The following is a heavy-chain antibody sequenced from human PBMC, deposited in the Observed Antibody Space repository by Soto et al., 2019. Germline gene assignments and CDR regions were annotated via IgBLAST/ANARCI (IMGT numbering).Heavy chain of an antibody. J-gene: IGHJ4*02. V-gene: IGHV1-46*01. CDR3: ARDESTNGVSGSLDY. CDR1: GYTFTSYY. CDR2: INPSGGST. Sequence: QVQLVQSGAEVKKPGASVKVSCKASGYTFTSYYMHWVRQAPGQGLEWMGIINPSGGSTSYAQKFQGRGTMTRDTSTSTVYMELSSLRSEDTAVYYCARDESTNGVSGSLDYWGQGTLVTVSS. D-gene: IGHD2-8*01.